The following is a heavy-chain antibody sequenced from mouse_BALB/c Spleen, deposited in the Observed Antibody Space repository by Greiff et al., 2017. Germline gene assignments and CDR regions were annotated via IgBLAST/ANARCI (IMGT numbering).Heavy chain of an antibody. CDR1: GFTFNTNA. Sequence: EVQLVETGGGLVQPKGSLKLSCAASGFTFNTNAMNWVRQAPGKGLEWVARIRSKSNNYATYYADSVKDRFTISRDDSQSMLYLQMNNLKTEDTAMYYCVRDDYGYFDVWGAGTTVTVSS. V-gene: IGHV10S3*01. CDR2: IRSKSNNYAT. J-gene: IGHJ1*01. CDR3: VRDDYGYFDV.